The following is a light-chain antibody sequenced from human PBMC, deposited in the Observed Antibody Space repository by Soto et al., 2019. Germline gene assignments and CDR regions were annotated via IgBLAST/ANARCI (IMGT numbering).Light chain of an antibody. CDR3: CSYANYNTFVV. J-gene: IGLJ3*02. V-gene: IGLV2-23*03. Sequence: QSALTQPASVSGSPGQAITVSCTGSSGDAGTYNLVSWYQQHPGKAPKLIIYGGNKRPSGVSDRFSGSQSGDTASLTISGLQTEDEADYYCCSYANYNTFVVFGGGTKLTVL. CDR1: SGDAGTYNL. CDR2: GGN.